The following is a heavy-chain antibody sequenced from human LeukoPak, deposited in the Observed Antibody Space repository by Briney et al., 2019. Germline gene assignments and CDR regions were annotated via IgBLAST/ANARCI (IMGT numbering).Heavy chain of an antibody. D-gene: IGHD3-9*01. CDR3: ARDSEYDILTGQGINFDY. CDR1: GFTFSSYE. CDR2: ISSSGSTI. Sequence: GGSLRLSCAASGFTFSSYEMNWVRQAPGKGLEWVSYISSSGSTIYYADSVKGRFTISRDNAKNSLCLQMNSLRAEDTAVYYCARDSEYDILTGQGINFDYWGQGTLVTVSS. V-gene: IGHV3-48*03. J-gene: IGHJ4*02.